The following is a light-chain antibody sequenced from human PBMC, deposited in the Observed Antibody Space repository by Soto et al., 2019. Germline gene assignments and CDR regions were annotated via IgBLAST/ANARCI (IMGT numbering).Light chain of an antibody. CDR1: QGTTNR. J-gene: IGKJ5*01. CDR3: KQANSFPIT. CDR2: EAS. Sequence: DIQMTQSPSSVYASVEDRVTITCRASQGTTNRLAWYQQKPGKAHKLLIYEASSLQSGVPSRISGSGSGTDFTLTISSLQPEDFATYYCKQANSFPITVGEGRRLAI. V-gene: IGKV1D-12*01.